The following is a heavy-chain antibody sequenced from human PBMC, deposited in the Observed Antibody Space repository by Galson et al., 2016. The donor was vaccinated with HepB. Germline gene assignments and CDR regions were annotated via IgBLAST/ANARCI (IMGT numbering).Heavy chain of an antibody. CDR1: GYTFSNYD. J-gene: IGHJ6*02. V-gene: IGHV1-8*01. D-gene: IGHD2-8*01. Sequence: VKVSCKASGYTFSNYDINWVRQAPGQGPEWMAWMNPKSGNTGYAQSFKARVTMTRDTSISTAYMERYSLTSEDTAVYCCARGGTLPKTNLYGMDVWGQGTTVTVSS. CDR2: MNPKSGNT. CDR3: ARGGTLPKTNLYGMDV.